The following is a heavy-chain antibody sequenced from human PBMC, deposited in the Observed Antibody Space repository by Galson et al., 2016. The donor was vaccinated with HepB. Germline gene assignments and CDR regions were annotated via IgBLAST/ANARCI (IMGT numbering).Heavy chain of an antibody. D-gene: IGHD3-3*01. CDR2: IYHSGST. J-gene: IGHJ4*02. CDR3: ARVGRVDFWSGYYVPPFDY. Sequence: SETLSLTCAVSGGSISNNNWWSWVRQPPGKGLEWIGEIYHSGSTNYNPSLKSRVTISLDKSESQFSLKLTSVTAADTAVYYCARVGRVDFWSGYYVPPFDYWGRGTLVTVSS. V-gene: IGHV4-4*02. CDR1: GGSISNNNW.